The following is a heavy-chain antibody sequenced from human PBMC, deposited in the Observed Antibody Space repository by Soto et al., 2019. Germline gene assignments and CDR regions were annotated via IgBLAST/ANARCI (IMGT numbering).Heavy chain of an antibody. D-gene: IGHD3-22*01. V-gene: IGHV3-30*18. Sequence: GSLRLSCAASGFTFSSYGMHWVRQAPGKGLEWVAVISYDGSNKYYADSVKGRFTISRDNSKNTLYLQMNSLRAEDTAVYYCAKDRYYDSSGYPLYYYYYGMDVWGQGTTVTVSS. CDR3: AKDRYYDSSGYPLYYYYYGMDV. J-gene: IGHJ6*02. CDR2: ISYDGSNK. CDR1: GFTFSSYG.